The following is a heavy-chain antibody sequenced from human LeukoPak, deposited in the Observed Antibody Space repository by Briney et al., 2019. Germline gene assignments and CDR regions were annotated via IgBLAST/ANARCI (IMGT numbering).Heavy chain of an antibody. CDR3: ARKQRGELSGNYGGLFASYYTYNYMDV. J-gene: IGHJ6*03. CDR2: IDPRDGAT. D-gene: IGHD1-26*01. CDR1: GYTFTMYY. V-gene: IGHV1-46*01. Sequence: ASVKVSCKASGYTFTMYYIHWVRQAPGQGLEWMGMIDPRDGATTYAQRFQGRVTMTRDMSTTTVYMDLRSLRSEDTAVYFCARKQRGELSGNYGGLFASYYTYNYMDVWGRGTTVTVSS.